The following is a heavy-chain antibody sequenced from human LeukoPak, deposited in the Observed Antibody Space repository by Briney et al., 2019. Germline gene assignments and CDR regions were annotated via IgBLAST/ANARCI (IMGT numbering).Heavy chain of an antibody. D-gene: IGHD4-23*01. CDR2: ISYDGSNK. CDR1: GGTFSSYA. J-gene: IGHJ4*02. Sequence: SCKASGGTFSSYAMHWVRQAPGKGLEWVAVISYDGSNKYYADSVKGRFTISRDNSKNTLYLQMNSLRAEDTAVYYCARGLPEDYGGKVALDYWGQGTLVTVSS. CDR3: ARGLPEDYGGKVALDY. V-gene: IGHV3-30*01.